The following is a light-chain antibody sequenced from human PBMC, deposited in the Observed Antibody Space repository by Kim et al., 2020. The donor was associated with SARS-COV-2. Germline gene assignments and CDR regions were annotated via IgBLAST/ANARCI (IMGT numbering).Light chain of an antibody. J-gene: IGLJ1*01. CDR2: DVR. Sequence: GQSITVSGSGTSSDIGGYEYVSWYQQHPGKAPKLIIYDVRDRPSGISNRFSGSKSGNTASLIISSLQAADEADYYCFSYTSSGTYVFGSATKVTVL. V-gene: IGLV2-14*03. CDR1: SSDIGGYEY. CDR3: FSYTSSGTYV.